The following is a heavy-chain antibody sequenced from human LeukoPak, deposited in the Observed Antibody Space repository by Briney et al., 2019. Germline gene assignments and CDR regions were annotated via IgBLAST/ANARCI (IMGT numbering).Heavy chain of an antibody. D-gene: IGHD6-6*01. Sequence: PGRSLRLSCAASGFTFSSYAMHWVRQAPGKGLEWVAFIRYDGSNKYYADSVKGRFTISRDNSKNTLYLQMNSLRAEDTAVYYCAKVGAAYSSSFLDYWGQGTLVTVSS. CDR2: IRYDGSNK. J-gene: IGHJ4*02. V-gene: IGHV3-30*02. CDR3: AKVGAAYSSSFLDY. CDR1: GFTFSSYA.